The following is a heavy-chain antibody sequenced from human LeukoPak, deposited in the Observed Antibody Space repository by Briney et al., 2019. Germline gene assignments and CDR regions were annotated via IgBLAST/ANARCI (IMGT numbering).Heavy chain of an antibody. D-gene: IGHD3-10*01. CDR2: ISSSSSYI. V-gene: IGHV3-21*01. J-gene: IGHJ2*01. Sequence: GGSLRLSCAASGFTFSSYSMNWVRQAPGKGLEWVSSISSSSSYIYYADSVKGRFTISRDNAKNSLYLQMNSLRAEDTAVYYCARDPVVRGVIWYFDLWGRGTLVTVSS. CDR3: ARDPVVRGVIWYFDL. CDR1: GFTFSSYS.